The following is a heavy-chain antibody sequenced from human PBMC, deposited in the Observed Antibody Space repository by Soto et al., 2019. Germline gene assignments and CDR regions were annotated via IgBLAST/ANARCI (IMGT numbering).Heavy chain of an antibody. J-gene: IGHJ5*02. V-gene: IGHV3-23*01. CDR2: ISDTGSNP. CDR3: AKAGGRVVDAYDT. Sequence: VLLLESGGGLVQPGASLRLSCEASGLTFRSYALSWVRQAPGKGLEWVSGISDTGSNPYYADSVKGRFTISRDNSKNTRSRQMKSLRADDTAMYYCAKAGGRVVDAYDTWGQGTLVIVSS. CDR1: GLTFRSYA. D-gene: IGHD3-3*01.